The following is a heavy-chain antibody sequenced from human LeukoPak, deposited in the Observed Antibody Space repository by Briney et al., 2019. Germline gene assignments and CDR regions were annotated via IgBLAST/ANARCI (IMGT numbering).Heavy chain of an antibody. V-gene: IGHV3-48*01. Sequence: GGSLRLSCAASGFTFSSYSMNWVRQAPGKGLEWVSYISTSSSTLYYADSVKGRFTISRDNAKNSLYLQMNSLRAEDSAVYYCARGGRIYYYGSGSHFDYWGQGTLVTVSS. CDR1: GFTFSSYS. D-gene: IGHD3-10*01. J-gene: IGHJ4*02. CDR2: ISTSSSTL. CDR3: ARGGRIYYYGSGSHFDY.